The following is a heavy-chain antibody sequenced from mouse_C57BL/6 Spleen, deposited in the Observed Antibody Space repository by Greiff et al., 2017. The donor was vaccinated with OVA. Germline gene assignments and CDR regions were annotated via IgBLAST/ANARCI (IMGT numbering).Heavy chain of an antibody. V-gene: IGHV1-76*01. CDR3: ARRNYDYDGGYFDY. D-gene: IGHD2-4*01. Sequence: QVQLQQSGAELVRPGASVKLSCKASGYTFTDYYINWVKQRPGQGLEWIARIYPGSGNTYYNEKFKGKATLTAEKSSSTAYMQLSRLTSEDSAVYFCARRNYDYDGGYFDYWGQGTTLTFSS. CDR1: GYTFTDYY. J-gene: IGHJ2*01. CDR2: IYPGSGNT.